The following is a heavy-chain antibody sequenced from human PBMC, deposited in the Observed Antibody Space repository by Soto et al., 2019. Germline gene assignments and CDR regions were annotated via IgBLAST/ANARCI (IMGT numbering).Heavy chain of an antibody. CDR2: ISALNGNT. Sequence: QVQLVQSGAEVKKPGASVKVSCKASGYTFTHYGISWVRQAPGQGLAWMGWISALNGNTKYVDNFQDRVTMTSDTSTNTSYLEVRSLRSDDTAMYNCARAYGSGSYIAFDIWGQGTMVTVSS. CDR3: ARAYGSGSYIAFDI. J-gene: IGHJ3*02. CDR1: GYTFTHYG. V-gene: IGHV1-18*01. D-gene: IGHD3-10*01.